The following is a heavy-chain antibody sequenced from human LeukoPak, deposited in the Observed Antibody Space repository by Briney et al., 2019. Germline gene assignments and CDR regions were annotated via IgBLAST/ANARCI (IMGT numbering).Heavy chain of an antibody. CDR3: ARPRGIAVAESLDAFDI. CDR1: GFTFSSYG. V-gene: IGHV3-33*01. D-gene: IGHD6-19*01. Sequence: GGSLRLSCAASGFTFSSYGMHWVRQAPGKGLEWVAVIWYDGSNKYYADSVKGRFTISRDNSKNTLYLQMNSLRAEDTAVYYCARPRGIAVAESLDAFDIWGQGTMVTVSS. CDR2: IWYDGSNK. J-gene: IGHJ3*02.